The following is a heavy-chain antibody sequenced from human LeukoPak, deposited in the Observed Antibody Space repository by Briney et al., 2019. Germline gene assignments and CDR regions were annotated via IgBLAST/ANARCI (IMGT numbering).Heavy chain of an antibody. J-gene: IGHJ4*02. V-gene: IGHV4-4*07. CDR2: IFSRGGA. CDR1: GGSITGFF. Sequence: PSETLSLTCAVSGGSITGFFWTWFRQPAGEGLQYIGRIFSRGGANYNPSLRSRVAMSVDASQNLFSLKLTSVTAADTAVYFCARVATPDVSSPLDFWGQGILVTVSS. D-gene: IGHD6-19*01. CDR3: ARVATPDVSSPLDF.